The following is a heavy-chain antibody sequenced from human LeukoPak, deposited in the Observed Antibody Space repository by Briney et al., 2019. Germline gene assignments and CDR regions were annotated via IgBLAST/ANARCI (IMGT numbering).Heavy chain of an antibody. CDR3: ARDRDYIFFDY. J-gene: IGHJ4*02. CDR2: ISGSGGST. CDR1: GFTFSSYA. V-gene: IGHV3-23*01. D-gene: IGHD4-11*01. Sequence: GGSLRLSCAASGFTFSSYAMSWVRQAPGKGLEWVSAISGSGGSTYYADYVKGRFTISRDNAENTLYLQMNSLRVEDTAVYFCARDRDYIFFDYWGQGALVTVSS.